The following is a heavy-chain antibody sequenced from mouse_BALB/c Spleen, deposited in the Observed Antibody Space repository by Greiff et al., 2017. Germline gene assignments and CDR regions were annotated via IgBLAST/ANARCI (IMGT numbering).Heavy chain of an antibody. CDR2: ISSGGSYT. CDR1: GFTFSSYT. CDR3: TRGGLKDYAMDY. V-gene: IGHV5-6-4*01. J-gene: IGHJ4*01. Sequence: DVMLVESGGGLVKPGGSLKLSCAASGFTFSSYTMSWVRQTPEKRLEWVATISSGGSYTYYPDSVKGRFTISRDNAKNTLYLQMSSLKSEDTAMYYCTRGGLKDYAMDYWGQGTSVTVSS.